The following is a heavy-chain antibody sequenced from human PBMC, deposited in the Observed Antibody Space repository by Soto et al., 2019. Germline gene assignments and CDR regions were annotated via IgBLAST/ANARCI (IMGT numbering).Heavy chain of an antibody. CDR1: GFTFNNYG. CDR2: ISSHGSDK. CDR3: AKDQGIAASHGID. V-gene: IGHV3-30*18. D-gene: IGHD6-13*01. J-gene: IGHJ3*01. Sequence: QVQLVESGGVVVQPGTSLRLSCAASGFTFNNYGMHWVRQAPGTGLEWVAAISSHGSDKYYTDSVKGRLTISRDNSKNTLYLQMHSLRAEATAVYYCAKDQGIAASHGIDWGQGTMVTVSS.